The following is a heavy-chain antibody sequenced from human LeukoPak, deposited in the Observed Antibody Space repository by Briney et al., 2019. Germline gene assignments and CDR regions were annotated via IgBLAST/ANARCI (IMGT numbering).Heavy chain of an antibody. CDR3: ARKPLRRYYGSAWFDP. D-gene: IGHD3-10*01. J-gene: IGHJ5*02. V-gene: IGHV4-31*03. CDR2: ISYSGST. Sequence: SETLSLTCTVSGGSISSGGYYWSWIRQHPGKGLEWIGYISYSGSTYYNPSLKSRVNISVDTSKNQFSLKLSSVTAADTAVYYCARKPLRRYYGSAWFDPWGQGTLVTVSS. CDR1: GGSISSGGYY.